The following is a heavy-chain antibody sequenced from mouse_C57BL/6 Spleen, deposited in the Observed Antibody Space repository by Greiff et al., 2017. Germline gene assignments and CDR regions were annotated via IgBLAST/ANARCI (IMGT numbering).Heavy chain of an antibody. CDR2: ISNGGGST. CDR3: ARPMVTTGYWYFDV. CDR1: GFTFSDYY. J-gene: IGHJ1*03. D-gene: IGHD2-2*01. V-gene: IGHV5-12*01. Sequence: EVQLMESGGGLAQPGGSLKLSCAASGFTFSDYYMYWVRQTPEKRLEWVAYISNGGGSTYYPDTVKGRFTISRDNAKNTLYLQMSRLKSEDTAMYYCARPMVTTGYWYFDVWGTGTTVTVSS.